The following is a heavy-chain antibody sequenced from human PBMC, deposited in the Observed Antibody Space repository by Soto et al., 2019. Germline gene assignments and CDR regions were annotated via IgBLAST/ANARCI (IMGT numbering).Heavy chain of an antibody. J-gene: IGHJ6*02. CDR3: VSLQGIFDYYSGMYV. D-gene: IGHD3-9*01. Sequence: QVQVVESGGGVVQPGRSLRLSCEASGFTFSSYAMHWVREATGKGLEWVAVILYDGRNKYYADSVKGRFTISRDNSKNTLYLQMNSLRAQDTAVYYCVSLQGIFDYYSGMYVWGQGSMLTVSS. CDR1: GFTFSSYA. V-gene: IGHV3-30*04. CDR2: ILYDGRNK.